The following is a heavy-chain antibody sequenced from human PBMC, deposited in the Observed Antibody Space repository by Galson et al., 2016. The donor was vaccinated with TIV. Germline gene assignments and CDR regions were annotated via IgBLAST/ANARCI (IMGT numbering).Heavy chain of an antibody. CDR1: GYSFTDYY. Sequence: SVKVSCKASGYSFTDYYIHWVRQAPGQGFEWMGWVNPKSGDTHYAQKSQARVAMTRDTSINTAYMELSRLRSDDTAVYYCVRDGLDMTTAVSSPDYWGQGTLVTVSS. D-gene: IGHD3/OR15-3a*01. J-gene: IGHJ4*02. CDR3: VRDGLDMTTAVSSPDY. V-gene: IGHV1-2*02. CDR2: VNPKSGDT.